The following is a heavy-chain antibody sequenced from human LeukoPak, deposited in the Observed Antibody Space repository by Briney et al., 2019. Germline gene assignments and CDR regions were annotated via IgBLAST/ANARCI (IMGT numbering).Heavy chain of an antibody. CDR1: GYSFTSYW. Sequence: GESLKTSCKGSGYSFTSYWIGWVPQMPGKGLEWRGIIYPGDSDTRYSPSFQGQVTISADKSISTAYLQWSSLKASDTAMYYCARLARYYYYYMDVWGKGTTVTVSS. CDR2: IYPGDSDT. CDR3: ARLARYYYYYMDV. V-gene: IGHV5-51*01. J-gene: IGHJ6*03.